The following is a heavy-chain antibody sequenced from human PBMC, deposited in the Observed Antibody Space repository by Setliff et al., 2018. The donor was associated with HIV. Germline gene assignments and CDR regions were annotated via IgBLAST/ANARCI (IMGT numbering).Heavy chain of an antibody. V-gene: IGHV3-21*01. D-gene: IGHD6-19*01. Sequence: GGSLRLSCAVSGFNFSDYSMNWVRQAPGKGLEWVSTIRHSNPYEYYADSVKGRFTISRDNAKKSLYLQMNSLSAEDTAVYYCARGGDSSASDHWGQGTRVTVSS. CDR2: IRHSNPYE. CDR1: GFNFSDYS. CDR3: ARGGDSSASDH. J-gene: IGHJ4*02.